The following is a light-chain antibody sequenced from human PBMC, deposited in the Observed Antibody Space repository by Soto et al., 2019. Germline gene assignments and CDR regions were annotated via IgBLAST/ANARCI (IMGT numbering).Light chain of an antibody. V-gene: IGKV3D-20*02. Sequence: EMVLTQSPGTLSLSPGDRATLSCRASQSVSNDYVAWVQQKPGQTPRLLIYSVSSRATGIPDRFSGSGSGTDFTPTISSIEPEDFAVYYCQQRSDWPDAFGQGTRLEIK. CDR3: QQRSDWPDA. J-gene: IGKJ5*01. CDR2: SVS. CDR1: QSVSNDY.